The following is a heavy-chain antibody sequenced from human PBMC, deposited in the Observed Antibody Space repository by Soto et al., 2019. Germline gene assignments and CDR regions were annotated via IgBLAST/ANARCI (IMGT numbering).Heavy chain of an antibody. CDR2: ISSSSSYI. J-gene: IGHJ4*02. CDR1: GFTFSSYS. V-gene: IGHV3-21*01. D-gene: IGHD3-10*01. CDR3: ARDISGREYYFDY. Sequence: LRLSCAASGFTFSSYSMNWVRQAPGKGLEWVSSISSSSSYIYYADSVKGRFTISRDNAKNSPYLQMNSLRAEDTAVYYCARDISGREYYFDYWGQGXLVTVSS.